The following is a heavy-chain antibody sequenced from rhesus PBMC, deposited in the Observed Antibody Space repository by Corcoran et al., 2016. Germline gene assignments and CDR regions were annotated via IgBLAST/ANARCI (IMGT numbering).Heavy chain of an antibody. D-gene: IGHD6-25*01. Sequence: QVQLQESGPGLVKPSETLSLTCAVSGGSISGGYGWSWIRQPPGKVLEWIGHIFGSIGSTYYNPSLKCRVTISRDTSKNQFSLKLSSVTAADTAVYYCARETMAAAATFDYWGQGVLVTVSS. CDR1: GGSISGGYG. J-gene: IGHJ4*01. V-gene: IGHV4S7*01. CDR2: IFGSIGST. CDR3: ARETMAAAATFDY.